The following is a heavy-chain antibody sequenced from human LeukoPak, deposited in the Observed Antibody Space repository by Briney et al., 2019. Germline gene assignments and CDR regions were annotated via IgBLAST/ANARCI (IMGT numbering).Heavy chain of an antibody. CDR1: GFTFSDYY. V-gene: IGHV3-11*04. J-gene: IGHJ6*03. CDR3: ARDPYSGAYGDTYYYFMDV. Sequence: PGGSLRLSCAASGFTFSDYYMSWIRQAPGKGLEWVSYISYSGSTIFYADSVKGRFTISRDNARNSLYLQMNSLTAEDTAVYYCARDPYSGAYGDTYYYFMDVWGKGTTVTISS. CDR2: ISYSGSTI. D-gene: IGHD1-26*01.